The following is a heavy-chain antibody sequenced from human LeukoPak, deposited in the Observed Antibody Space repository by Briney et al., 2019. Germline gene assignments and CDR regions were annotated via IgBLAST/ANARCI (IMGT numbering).Heavy chain of an antibody. CDR3: ARGRVSSSTWYSTYYYFFYMDF. V-gene: IGHV4-59*01. CDR1: DDSITMYY. CDR2: VDHTGST. Sequence: SETLSLTCTVSDDSITMYYWTWIRQPPGKGLEWIGYVDHTGSTKFNPSLNGRASIPRDTPNNFFSLRLRSVTAADTAVYFCARGRVSSSTWYSTYYYFFYMDFWGKGTTVTVSS. J-gene: IGHJ6*03. D-gene: IGHD4-11*01.